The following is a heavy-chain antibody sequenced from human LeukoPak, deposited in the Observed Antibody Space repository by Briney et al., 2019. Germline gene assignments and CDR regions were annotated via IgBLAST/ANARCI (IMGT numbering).Heavy chain of an antibody. D-gene: IGHD3-10*01. CDR3: AVGGVYLRGGAEAFDI. J-gene: IGHJ3*02. CDR2: IYHSGST. Sequence: KSSGTLSLTCAVSGGSISSSNWWSWVRQPPGKGLEWIGEIYHSGSTNYNPSLKSRVTISVDKSKNQFSLKLSSVTAADTAVYYCAVGGVYLRGGAEAFDIWGQGIMVTVSS. V-gene: IGHV4-4*02. CDR1: GGSISSSNW.